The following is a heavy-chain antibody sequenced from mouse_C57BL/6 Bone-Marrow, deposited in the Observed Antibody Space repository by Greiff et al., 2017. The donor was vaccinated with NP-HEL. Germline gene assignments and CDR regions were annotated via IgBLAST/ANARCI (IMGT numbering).Heavy chain of an antibody. CDR3: ASLYYGSSYWYFDV. Sequence: VQLQQSGPGLVKPGASVKISCKASGYTFTDYYMNWVKQSHGKSLEWIGDINPNNGGTSYNQKFKGKATLTVDKSSSTAYMELRSLTSEDSAVYYGASLYYGSSYWYFDVWGTGTTVTVSS. CDR2: INPNNGGT. V-gene: IGHV1-26*01. CDR1: GYTFTDYY. J-gene: IGHJ1*03. D-gene: IGHD1-1*01.